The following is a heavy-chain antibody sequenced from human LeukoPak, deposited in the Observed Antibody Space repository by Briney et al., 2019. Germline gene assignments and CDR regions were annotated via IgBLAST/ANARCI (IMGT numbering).Heavy chain of an antibody. V-gene: IGHV3-30*18. CDR3: AKLVVPAAMDDY. CDR2: ISYDGSNK. J-gene: IGHJ4*02. Sequence: GGSLRLSCAASGFTFSSYGMHWVRQAPGKGLEWVAVISYDGSNKYYADSVKGRFTISRDNSKNTLYLQMNSLRAEDTAVYYCAKLVVPAAMDDYWGQGTLVTVSS. CDR1: GFTFSSYG. D-gene: IGHD2-2*01.